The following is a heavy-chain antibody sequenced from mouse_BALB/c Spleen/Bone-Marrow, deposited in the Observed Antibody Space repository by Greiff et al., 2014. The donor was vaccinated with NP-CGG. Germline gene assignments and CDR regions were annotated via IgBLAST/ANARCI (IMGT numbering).Heavy chain of an antibody. V-gene: IGHV2-9*02. CDR3: ARITTATGAMDY. J-gene: IGHJ4*01. CDR1: GFSLTNYG. D-gene: IGHD1-2*01. Sequence: VKLVESGPGLVAPSQSLSITCTVSGFSLTNYGVHWVRQPPGKGLEWLGVIWADGSTNYNSALMSRLSISKENSKSKVFFKMNSLQTDDTAMYYCARITTATGAMDYWGQGTSVTVSS. CDR2: IWADGST.